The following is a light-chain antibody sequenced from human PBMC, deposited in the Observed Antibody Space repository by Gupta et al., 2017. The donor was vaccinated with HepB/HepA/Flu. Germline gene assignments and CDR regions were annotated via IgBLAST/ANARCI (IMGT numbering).Light chain of an antibody. V-gene: IGLV4-69*01. CDR1: SGHSSYA. Sequence: QLVLTQSPSASASLGASVKLTCTLSSGHSSYAIAWHQQLPEKGPRYLMKINSDGTHTKGDGIPDRFSGSSSGAERYLTISSLQSEDEADYYCQTGGTGAVFGGGTKLTVL. CDR3: QTGGTGAV. J-gene: IGLJ3*02. CDR2: INSDGTH.